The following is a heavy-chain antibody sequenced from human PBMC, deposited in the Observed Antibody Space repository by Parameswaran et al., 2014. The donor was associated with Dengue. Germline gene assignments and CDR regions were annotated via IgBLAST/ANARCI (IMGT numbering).Heavy chain of an antibody. CDR3: ARGQLWFFY. V-gene: IGHV1-46*01. D-gene: IGHD5-18*01. CDR2: INPSGGST. J-gene: IGHJ4*02. Sequence: VRQAPGQGLEWMGIINPSGGSTSYAQKFQGRVTMTRDTSTSTVYMELSSLRSEDTAVYYCARGQLWFFYWGQGTLVTVSS.